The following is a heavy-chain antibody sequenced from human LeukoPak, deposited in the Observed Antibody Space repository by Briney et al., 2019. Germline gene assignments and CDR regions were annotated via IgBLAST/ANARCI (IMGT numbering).Heavy chain of an antibody. Sequence: GRSLRLSCAASGFTFSSFGMHWVCQAPGRGLQWVALILYEDKYYADSVKGRFTISRDNSKNTLYLQMDSLRAEDTAVYYCARYCSGGCYSGVDYWGQGTLVTVPS. CDR3: ARYCSGGCYSGVDY. V-gene: IGHV3-33*05. J-gene: IGHJ4*02. CDR2: ILYEDK. CDR1: GFTFSSFG. D-gene: IGHD2-15*01.